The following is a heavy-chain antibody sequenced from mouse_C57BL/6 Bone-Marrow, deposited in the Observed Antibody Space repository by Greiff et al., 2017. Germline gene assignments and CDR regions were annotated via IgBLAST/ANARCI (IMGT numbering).Heavy chain of an antibody. CDR1: GYTFTDYN. J-gene: IGHJ3*01. D-gene: IGHD4-1*02. V-gene: IGHV1-18*01. Sequence: DVQLQESGPELVKPGASVKIPCKASGYTFTDYNMDWVKQSHGKSLEWIGDINPNNGGTIYNQKFKGKATLTVDKSSSTAYMELRSLTSEDTAVYYCAINWDRFAYWGQGTLVTVSA. CDR3: AINWDRFAY. CDR2: INPNNGGT.